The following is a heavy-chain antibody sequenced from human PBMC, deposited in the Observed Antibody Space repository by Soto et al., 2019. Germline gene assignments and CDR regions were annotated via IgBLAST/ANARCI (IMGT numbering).Heavy chain of an antibody. D-gene: IGHD6-19*01. Sequence: SETMSLTCAVAGGSMVTNWWSWVRQNPGKGLEWIGEIWHSGTTNYNPSLKSRGTISLDKSKNQFSLRLNFVTAADTAVYYCARHIAVAGTRGFDYWGQGTLVTVSS. J-gene: IGHJ4*02. CDR3: ARHIAVAGTRGFDY. CDR2: IWHSGTT. CDR1: GGSMVTNW. V-gene: IGHV4-4*02.